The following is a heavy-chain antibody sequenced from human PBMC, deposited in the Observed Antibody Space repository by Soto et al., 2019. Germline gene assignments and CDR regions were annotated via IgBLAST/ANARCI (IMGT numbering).Heavy chain of an antibody. D-gene: IGHD2-15*01. CDR1: GFTFSSYG. CDR3: AKTLLAYCSGGSCPPYGY. J-gene: IGHJ4*02. CDR2: ISYDGSNK. V-gene: IGHV3-30*18. Sequence: SLRLSCAASGFTFSSYGMHWVRQAPGKGLEWVAVISYDGSNKYYADSVKGRFTISRDNSKNTLYLQMNSLRAEDTAVYYCAKTLLAYCSGGSCPPYGYWGQGTLVTVSS.